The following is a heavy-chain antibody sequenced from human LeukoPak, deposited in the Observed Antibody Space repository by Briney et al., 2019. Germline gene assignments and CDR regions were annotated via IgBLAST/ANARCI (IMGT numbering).Heavy chain of an antibody. D-gene: IGHD2-2*02. CDR1: GYTFTSYG. CDR3: ARDQSYCSSSSCYRVCYYYYCMDV. V-gene: IGHV1-18*01. J-gene: IGHJ6*02. Sequence: GASVKVSCKASGYTFTSYGISWVRQAPGQGLEWMGWISAYNGNTNYAQKLQRRVTMTTDTSTSTAHMELRSLRSDDTALYYCARDQSYCSSSSCYRVCYYYYCMDVWGQGTTVTVSS. CDR2: ISAYNGNT.